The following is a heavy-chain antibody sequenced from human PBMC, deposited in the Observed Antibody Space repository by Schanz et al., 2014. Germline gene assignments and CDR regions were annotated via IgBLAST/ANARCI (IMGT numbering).Heavy chain of an antibody. J-gene: IGHJ3*02. V-gene: IGHV3-30*04. CDR1: GFTFSSYA. CDR3: AGGGRGGYPGGAFET. Sequence: QVQLVESGGGVVQPGRSLRLSCAASGFTFSSYAVHWVRQAPDKGLVWVAVTSSDGSLKYYADSVKGRFTISRDNSRETVYLQMNSLRGEDTAVYSCAGGGRGGYPGGAFETGVQGTMVTASS. D-gene: IGHD5-12*01. CDR2: TSSDGSLK.